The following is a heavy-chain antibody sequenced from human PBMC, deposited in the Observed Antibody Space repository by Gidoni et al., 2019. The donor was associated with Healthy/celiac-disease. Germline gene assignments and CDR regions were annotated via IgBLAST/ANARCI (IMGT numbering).Heavy chain of an antibody. CDR2: RKQDGSEK. D-gene: IGHD7-27*01. V-gene: IGHV3-7*01. J-gene: IGHJ4*02. CDR1: GFTFSSYW. CDR3: ARDLLGSFDY. Sequence: EVPLVESGGGLVQPGGSLRLSCSASGFTFSSYWMSWVRQAPGKGPEWVANRKQDGSEKYYVDSVKGRFTISRDNAKNSLYLQMNSLRAEDTAVYYCARDLLGSFDYWGQGTLVTVSS.